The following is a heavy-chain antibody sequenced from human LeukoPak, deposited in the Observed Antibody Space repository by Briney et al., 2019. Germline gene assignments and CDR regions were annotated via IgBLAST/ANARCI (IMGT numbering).Heavy chain of an antibody. CDR3: ARVDERITMIVVAVDY. CDR2: ISYDGSNK. J-gene: IGHJ4*02. CDR1: GFTFSSYA. V-gene: IGHV3-30-3*01. Sequence: GGSLRLSCAASGFTFSSYAMHWVRQAPGKGLEWVAVISYDGSNKYYADSVKGRFTISRDNSKNTLYLQMNSLRADDTAVYYCARVDERITMIVVAVDYWGQGTLVTVSS. D-gene: IGHD3-22*01.